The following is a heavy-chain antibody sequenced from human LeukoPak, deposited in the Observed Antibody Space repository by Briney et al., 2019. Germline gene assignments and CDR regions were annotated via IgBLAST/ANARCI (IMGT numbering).Heavy chain of an antibody. J-gene: IGHJ4*02. CDR1: GGSISNYY. Sequence: SEALSLTCTVSGGSISNYYWSWIRQPPGKGLEWIGYIYYSGGTDYNPSLKSRVTLSVDTSKNQFSLKLSSVTAADTAVYYCARVGCSGGSCPLDYWGQGTLVTVSS. V-gene: IGHV4-59*01. D-gene: IGHD2-15*01. CDR2: IYYSGGT. CDR3: ARVGCSGGSCPLDY.